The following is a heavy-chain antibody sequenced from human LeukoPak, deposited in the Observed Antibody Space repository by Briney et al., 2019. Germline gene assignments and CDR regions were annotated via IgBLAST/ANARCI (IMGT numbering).Heavy chain of an antibody. D-gene: IGHD5-18*01. CDR1: GGSISSYY. CDR2: IYGDGST. CDR3: ARYSYGGLYFDY. J-gene: IGHJ4*02. Sequence: PSETLSLTCTVSGGSISSYYWSWIRQPPGKGLEWIGYIYGDGSTIYNPSLRSRVSISLHTSKTQFSLNLSSVTAADTAVYYCARYSYGGLYFDYWGQGTQVAVFS. V-gene: IGHV4-59*01.